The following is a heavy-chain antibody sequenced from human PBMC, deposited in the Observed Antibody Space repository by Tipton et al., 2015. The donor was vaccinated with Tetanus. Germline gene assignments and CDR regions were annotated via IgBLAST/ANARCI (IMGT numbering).Heavy chain of an antibody. CDR1: GGTFTNYA. Sequence: SGAEVKKPGSSVKVSCKASGGTFTNYALSWVRQAPGKGLEWVAFISNDGRSEFYADSVKGRFSISRDSSENTLYLQMSGLLTEDTSVYYCAKDRRYLRYCFDDWGQGTLVTVSS. CDR2: ISNDGRSE. D-gene: IGHD1-26*01. CDR3: AKDRRYLRYCFDD. V-gene: IGHV3-30-3*02. J-gene: IGHJ4*02.